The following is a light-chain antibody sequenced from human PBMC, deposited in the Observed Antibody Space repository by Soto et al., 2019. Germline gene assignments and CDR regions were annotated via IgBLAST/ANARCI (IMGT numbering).Light chain of an antibody. V-gene: IGKV1-17*01. CDR3: QQYGSSPPT. J-gene: IGKJ1*01. CDR2: AAS. CDR1: QGIRND. Sequence: DIQMTQSPSSLSASVGDRVTITCRASQGIRNDLGWYQQKPGKAPKRLIYAASSLQSGVPSRFSGSGSGTDFTLTINRLKPEDFAMYYCQQYGSSPPTFGQGTKVDIK.